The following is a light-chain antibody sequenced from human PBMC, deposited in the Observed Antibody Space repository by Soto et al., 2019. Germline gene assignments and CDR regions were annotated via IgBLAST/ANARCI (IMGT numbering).Light chain of an antibody. CDR1: QSISSW. V-gene: IGKV1-5*01. J-gene: IGKJ2*01. CDR3: QQYNSHPYT. Sequence: DIQMTQSPSTLSASVGDRVTITCRASQSISSWLAWYQQKPGKAPKLLIYDASSLESGVPSRFSGSGSGTEFTLTISSLHPDDFATYYCQQYNSHPYTFGQGTKVEIK. CDR2: DAS.